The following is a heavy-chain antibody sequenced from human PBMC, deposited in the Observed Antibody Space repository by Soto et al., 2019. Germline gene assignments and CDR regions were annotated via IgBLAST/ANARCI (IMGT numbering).Heavy chain of an antibody. CDR3: VKGEYYYDSSGYYPFDY. CDR1: GFTFGIYT. J-gene: IGHJ4*02. Sequence: GGSLRLSYSASGFTFGIYTMHWVRQAPGKGLEYVSSISTNGGSTRYADSVKGRFTISRDNSKNTQYLQMSSLRADDTAVYYCVKGEYYYDSSGYYPFDYWGQGT. CDR2: ISTNGGST. D-gene: IGHD3-22*01. V-gene: IGHV3-64D*06.